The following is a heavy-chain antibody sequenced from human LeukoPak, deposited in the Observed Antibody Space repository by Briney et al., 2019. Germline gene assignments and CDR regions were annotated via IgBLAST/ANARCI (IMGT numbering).Heavy chain of an antibody. Sequence: GGSLRLSCAASGFTFTTYWMAWVRQAPGKGLEWVATIDRKGRAECYVGSVEGRFTVSRDNTQNLLYLQMNGLRAEDTALYFCAREDWATFDNWGQGTMVTVSS. D-gene: IGHD3/OR15-3a*01. V-gene: IGHV3-7*01. CDR2: IDRKGRAE. CDR3: AREDWATFDN. CDR1: GFTFTTYW. J-gene: IGHJ1*01.